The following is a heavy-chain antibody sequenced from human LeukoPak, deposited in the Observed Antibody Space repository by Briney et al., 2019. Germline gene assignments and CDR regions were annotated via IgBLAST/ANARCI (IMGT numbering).Heavy chain of an antibody. Sequence: PSETLSLTCTVSGGSIIINSSPFYWGWIRQPPGKGLVWIGGISHSGSTYYNPSLRSRVTISVDTSKNQFSLRLVSVTAADTAVYYCLRYGSANYHNTFDNWGQGTLVTVSS. V-gene: IGHV4-39*01. D-gene: IGHD3-10*01. CDR3: LRYGSANYHNTFDN. J-gene: IGHJ4*02. CDR1: GGSIIINSSPFY. CDR2: ISHSGST.